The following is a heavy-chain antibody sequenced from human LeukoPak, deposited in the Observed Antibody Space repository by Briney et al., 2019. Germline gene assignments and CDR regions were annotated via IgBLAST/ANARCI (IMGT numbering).Heavy chain of an antibody. J-gene: IGHJ6*02. D-gene: IGHD2-15*01. CDR1: GFTFDDYA. Sequence: GGSLRLSCAASGFTFDDYAMHWARQAPGKGLEWVSGTSWNSGSIGYADSVKGRFTISRDNAKNSLYLQMNSLRAEDTALYYCQGYCSGGSCYGMDVWGQGTTVTVSS. CDR2: TSWNSGSI. CDR3: QGYCSGGSCYGMDV. V-gene: IGHV3-9*01.